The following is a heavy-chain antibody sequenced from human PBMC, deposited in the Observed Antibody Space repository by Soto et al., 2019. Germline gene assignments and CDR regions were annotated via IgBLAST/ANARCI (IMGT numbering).Heavy chain of an antibody. J-gene: IGHJ4*02. D-gene: IGHD3-22*01. CDR1: GYTFTSYG. CDR2: ISAYNGNT. CDR3: ARDRSSGYYGLIDY. V-gene: IGHV1-18*01. Sequence: ASVKVSCKASGYTFTSYGISWVRQAPGQGLEWMGWISAYNGNTNYAQKLQGRVTMTTDTSTSTAYMELRSLRSDDAAVYYCARDRSSGYYGLIDYWGQGTLVTVSS.